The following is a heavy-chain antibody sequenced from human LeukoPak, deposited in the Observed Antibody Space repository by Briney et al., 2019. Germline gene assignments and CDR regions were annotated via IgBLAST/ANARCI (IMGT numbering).Heavy chain of an antibody. CDR1: GYTFTGYY. V-gene: IGHV1-2*02. CDR2: VNPNSGDT. Sequence: GASVKVSCKASGYTFTGYYMHWVRQAPGHGLEWMGWVNPNSGDTDYAQKFQDRVTVRRDTSISTAYMDLSWLRSDDTAVYYCARVGSSGWYVHPTLDYWGQGTLVTVSS. CDR3: ARVGSSGWYVHPTLDY. D-gene: IGHD6-19*01. J-gene: IGHJ4*02.